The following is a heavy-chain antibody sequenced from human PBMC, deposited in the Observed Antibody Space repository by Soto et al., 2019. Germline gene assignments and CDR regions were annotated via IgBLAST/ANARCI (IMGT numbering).Heavy chain of an antibody. CDR2: IHLSGRV. Sequence: QVQLQQWGSGLLKPSETLSLTCAIYGGSFSDYYWHWIRQSPGKGLEWIGEIHLSGRVNFTPSLKSRTSLSMDTSRNQFFLTLRSVTAADTAVYFCARTPTRGANAWLDPWGRGHLVTVSS. J-gene: IGHJ5*02. CDR1: GGSFSDYY. V-gene: IGHV4-34*01. D-gene: IGHD1-1*01. CDR3: ARTPTRGANAWLDP.